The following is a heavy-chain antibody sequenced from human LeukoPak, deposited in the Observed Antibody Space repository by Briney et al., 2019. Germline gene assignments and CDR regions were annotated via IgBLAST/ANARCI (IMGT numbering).Heavy chain of an antibody. V-gene: IGHV4-34*01. CDR1: GGSFSGYY. D-gene: IGHD6-19*01. Sequence: KPSETLSLTCAVYGGSFSGYYRSWIRQPPGKGLEWIGEINRSGSTNCNPSLKSRVTISVDTPKNQFSLKLSSVTAADTAVYYCARRYSSGWYGYWGQGTLVTVSS. J-gene: IGHJ4*02. CDR3: ARRYSSGWYGY. CDR2: INRSGST.